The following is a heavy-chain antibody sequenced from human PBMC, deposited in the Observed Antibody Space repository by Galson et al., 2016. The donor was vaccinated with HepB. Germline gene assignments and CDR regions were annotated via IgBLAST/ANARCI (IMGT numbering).Heavy chain of an antibody. CDR1: GFDFTSYW. V-gene: IGHV5-51*01. Sequence: QSGAEVTRPGESLKISCKGSGFDFTSYWIGWVRQMPGKGLERMGIVSPANSDTRYSPSFPGQVTFSVDKSISTAYLQWNSLKASDSAMYYCGKLWAPYSWNDGWFDPWGQGTLVIVSS. CDR3: GKLWAPYSWNDGWFDP. J-gene: IGHJ5*02. CDR2: VSPANSDT. D-gene: IGHD1-20*01.